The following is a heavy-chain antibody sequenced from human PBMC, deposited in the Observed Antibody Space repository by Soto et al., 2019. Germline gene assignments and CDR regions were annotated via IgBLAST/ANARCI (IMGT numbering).Heavy chain of an antibody. Sequence: LRLSCAASGFSLSNNGMHWVRQAPGNGLEWVAVISYDGNNKYYADSVKGRFTISRDNSKNTVYLEMNNLRAEDTAMYYCAKGGSGNYLTYYYYYGMDVWGQGTTVTVSS. J-gene: IGHJ6*02. CDR1: GFSLSNNG. CDR2: ISYDGNNK. D-gene: IGHD3-22*01. CDR3: AKGGSGNYLTYYYYYGMDV. V-gene: IGHV3-30*18.